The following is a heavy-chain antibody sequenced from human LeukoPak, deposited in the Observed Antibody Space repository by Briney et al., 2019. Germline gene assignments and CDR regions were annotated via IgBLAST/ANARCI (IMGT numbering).Heavy chain of an antibody. D-gene: IGHD3-10*01. CDR2: IYHSGST. CDR1: GGSISSGGYS. V-gene: IGHV4-30-2*01. J-gene: IGHJ4*02. CDR3: ARGALWFGELPSPFDY. Sequence: SGTLSLTCAVSGGSISSGGYSWSWIRQPPGKGLEWIGYIYHSGSTYYNPSLKSRVTISVDRSKNQFSLKLSSVTAADTAVYYCARGALWFGELPSPFDYWGQGTLVTVSS.